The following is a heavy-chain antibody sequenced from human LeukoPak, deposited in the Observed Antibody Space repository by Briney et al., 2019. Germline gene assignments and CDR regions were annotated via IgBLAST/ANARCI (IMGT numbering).Heavy chain of an antibody. Sequence: SETLSLTCAVYGGSFSGYYWSWIRQPPGKGLEWIGEINHSGSTNNNPSLKSRVTISVDTSKNQFSLKLSSVTAADTAVYYCARGGFGSGWSYFGYWGQGTLVTVSS. CDR1: GGSFSGYY. J-gene: IGHJ4*02. V-gene: IGHV4-34*01. CDR3: ARGGFGSGWSYFGY. CDR2: INHSGST. D-gene: IGHD6-19*01.